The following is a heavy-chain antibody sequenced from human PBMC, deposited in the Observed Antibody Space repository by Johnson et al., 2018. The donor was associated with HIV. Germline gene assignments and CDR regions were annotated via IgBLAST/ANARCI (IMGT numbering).Heavy chain of an antibody. V-gene: IGHV3-9*01. CDR2: SSWNSGSV. D-gene: IGHD6-13*01. Sequence: VQLVESGGGLAQPGRSLRLSCAASAFTFADYAMHWVRQAPGKGLEWVSGSSWNSGSVAYADSVKGRLTISRDNAKNSLFLHMNSLRAEDTALYYCAKSIDAAADDAFDIWGQGTMVTVSS. CDR3: AKSIDAAADDAFDI. J-gene: IGHJ3*02. CDR1: AFTFADYA.